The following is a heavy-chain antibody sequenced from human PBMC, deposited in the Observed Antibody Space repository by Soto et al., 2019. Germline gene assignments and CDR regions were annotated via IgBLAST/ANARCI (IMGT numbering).Heavy chain of an antibody. Sequence: PSETLSLTCTVSGDSVTSTSYYWSWALQSPGKGLEWIGYSYYNGDTNYNPSLKSRVTISVDTSKNQFSLNLTSVTAADTGVYYCAREGGVLRLRNWFDSWGQGIQVTVSS. V-gene: IGHV4-61*01. CDR3: AREGGVLRLRNWFDS. D-gene: IGHD3-3*01. J-gene: IGHJ5*01. CDR1: GDSVTSTSYY. CDR2: SYYNGDT.